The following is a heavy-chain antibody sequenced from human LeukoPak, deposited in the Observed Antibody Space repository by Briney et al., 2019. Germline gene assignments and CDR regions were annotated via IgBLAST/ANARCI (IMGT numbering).Heavy chain of an antibody. CDR1: GFTFSNYN. D-gene: IGHD6-19*01. J-gene: IGHJ4*02. CDR2: ISSSSTNI. V-gene: IGHV3-21*01. CDR3: ARDDTAVAGTELDY. Sequence: GGSLRLSCAASGFTFSNYNMNWVRQAPGKGLEWVSYISSSSTNIYYTDSVKGRFTISRDNAKNSLYLQMNSLRAEDMAVYYCARDDTAVAGTELDYWGQGILVTVSS.